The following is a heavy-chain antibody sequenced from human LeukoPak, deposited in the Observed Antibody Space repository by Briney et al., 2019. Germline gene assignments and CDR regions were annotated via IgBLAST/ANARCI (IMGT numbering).Heavy chain of an antibody. CDR3: ARDLRAVGFDY. J-gene: IGHJ4*02. Sequence: SETLSLTCGVSGGSVTSTNWWTWVRQPPGKGLEWIGEVHLDGRTNYNPSLKSRLTMSVDLSENHVSLKLTSVTAADTAVYYCARDLRAVGFDYWGQGTLVTVSS. D-gene: IGHD6-19*01. CDR1: GGSVTSTNW. V-gene: IGHV4-4*02. CDR2: VHLDGRT.